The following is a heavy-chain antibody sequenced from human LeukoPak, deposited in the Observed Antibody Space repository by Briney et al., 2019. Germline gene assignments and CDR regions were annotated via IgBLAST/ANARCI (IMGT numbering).Heavy chain of an antibody. CDR3: AAVDDSSGYYLDY. CDR1: GSTFTSSA. J-gene: IGHJ4*02. D-gene: IGHD3-22*01. Sequence: ASVKVSCKASGSTFTSSAVQWVRQARGQRLEWIGWIVVGSGNTNYAQKFQERVTITRDMSTSTAYMELSSLRSEDTAVYYCAAVDDSSGYYLDYWGQGTLVTVSS. V-gene: IGHV1-58*01. CDR2: IVVGSGNT.